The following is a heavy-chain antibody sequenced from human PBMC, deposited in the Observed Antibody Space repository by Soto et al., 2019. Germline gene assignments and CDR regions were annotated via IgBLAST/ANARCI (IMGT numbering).Heavy chain of an antibody. J-gene: IGHJ5*02. CDR3: ARVPDR. V-gene: IGHV4-30-2*01. CDR2: IYHSGST. D-gene: IGHD2-2*01. Sequence: SQTLPVTWAVSGGSISCGVCSWSLIRQPPGKGLEWIGYIYHSGSTYYNPSLKSRVTISVDRSKNQFSLKLSSVTAADMAVYYCARVPDRWGQGTLVTVSS. CDR1: GGSISCGVCS.